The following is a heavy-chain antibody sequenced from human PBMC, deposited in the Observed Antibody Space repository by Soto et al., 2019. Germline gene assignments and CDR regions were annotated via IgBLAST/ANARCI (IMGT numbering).Heavy chain of an antibody. J-gene: IGHJ4*02. V-gene: IGHV2-5*02. CDR1: GFSLTTSGVG. CDR3: AHIVLRTVFGLVTTTAIYFDF. CDR2: IYWDDDK. Sequence: QITLNESGPTVVRPTETLTLTCRFSGFSLTTSGVGVGWVRQSPGKAPEWLALIYWDDDKRYSESLKSRLTITKDTSKNQVVLTVANLGPTDTLTYYCAHIVLRTVFGLVTTTAIYFDFWGQGPPADVSS. D-gene: IGHD3-3*01.